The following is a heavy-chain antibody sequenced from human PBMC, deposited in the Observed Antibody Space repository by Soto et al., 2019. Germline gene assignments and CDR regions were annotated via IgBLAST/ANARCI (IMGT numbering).Heavy chain of an antibody. Sequence: PGGSLRLSCAASGFTVSSNYMSRVRQAPGKGLEWVSVIYSGGSAYYADSVKGRFTISRDNSKNTLYLQMNSLRAEDTAVYYCARHGYSYGGGYFDDWGQGTLVTVSS. CDR3: ARHGYSYGGGYFDD. D-gene: IGHD5-18*01. CDR1: GFTVSSNY. J-gene: IGHJ4*02. CDR2: IYSGGSA. V-gene: IGHV3-66*04.